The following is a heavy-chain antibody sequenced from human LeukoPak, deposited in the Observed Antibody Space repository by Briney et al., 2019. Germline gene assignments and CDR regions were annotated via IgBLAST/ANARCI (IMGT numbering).Heavy chain of an antibody. CDR3: ARVEGYGSGDYFDY. CDR1: GGTFISYA. V-gene: IGHV1-69*13. Sequence: SVTVSCKASGGTFISYAISWVRQAPGQALEWMGGLIPIFGTASYAQKFQGRVTLTADESTSTAFMELSSLRYEDTAVYYCARVEGYGSGDYFDYWGQGTLVTVSS. CDR2: LIPIFGTA. J-gene: IGHJ4*02. D-gene: IGHD3-10*01.